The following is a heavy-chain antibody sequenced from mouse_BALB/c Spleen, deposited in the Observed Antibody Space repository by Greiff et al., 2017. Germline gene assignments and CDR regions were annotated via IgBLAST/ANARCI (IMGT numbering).Heavy chain of an antibody. D-gene: IGHD4-1*01. J-gene: IGHJ2*01. CDR3: ARRTNWYYFDY. CDR1: GYSITSDYA. V-gene: IGHV3-2*02. CDR2: ISYSGST. Sequence: EVKLMESGPGLVKPSQSLSLTCTVTGYSITSDYAWNWIRQFPGNKLEWMGYISYSGSTSYNPSLKSRISITRDTSKNQFFLQLNSVTTEDTATYYCARRTNWYYFDYWGQGTTLTVSS.